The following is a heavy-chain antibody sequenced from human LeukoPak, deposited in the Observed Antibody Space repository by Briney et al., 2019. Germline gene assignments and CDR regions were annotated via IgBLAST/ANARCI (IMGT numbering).Heavy chain of an antibody. Sequence: SETLSLTCAVYGGSFSGYYWSWIRQPPGKGLEWIGEINHSGSTNFNPSLKSRVTISVDTSKNQFSLKLSSVTAADTAVYYCARGKSKFDYWGQGTLVTVSS. CDR3: ARGKSKFDY. CDR1: GGSFSGYY. CDR2: INHSGST. J-gene: IGHJ4*02. V-gene: IGHV4-34*01.